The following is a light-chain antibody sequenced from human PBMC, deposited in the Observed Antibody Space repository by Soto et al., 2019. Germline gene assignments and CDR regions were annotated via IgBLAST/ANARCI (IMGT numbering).Light chain of an antibody. Sequence: QSALTQPRSVSGSPGQSVTISCTANSSDVGDYDFVSWYQQHPAKAPKLMIYDVSKRPSGVPDRFSGSRSGNTASLTISGLQAEDEADYYCCSYAGSYTLYVFGTGTKVTVL. CDR2: DVS. CDR3: CSYAGSYTLYV. V-gene: IGLV2-11*01. J-gene: IGLJ1*01. CDR1: SSDVGDYDF.